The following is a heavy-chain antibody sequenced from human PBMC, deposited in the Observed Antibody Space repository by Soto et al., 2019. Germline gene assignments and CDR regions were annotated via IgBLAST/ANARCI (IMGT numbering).Heavy chain of an antibody. CDR1: GVSISSGDYS. CDR3: ASDFGVGSYRFDY. Sequence: QLQLQESGSGLVKPSQTLSLTCAVSGVSISSGDYSWSWIRQPPGKGLEWIGYIYHSGSTTYNPSLKSRLTLSLDRSKNQISLKLNSVTAADTAVYYCASDFGVGSYRFDYWGQGTLVTVSS. V-gene: IGHV4-30-2*01. J-gene: IGHJ4*02. CDR2: IYHSGST. D-gene: IGHD3-10*01.